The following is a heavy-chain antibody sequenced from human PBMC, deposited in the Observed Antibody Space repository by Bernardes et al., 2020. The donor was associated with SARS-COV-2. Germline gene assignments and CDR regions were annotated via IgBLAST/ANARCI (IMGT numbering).Heavy chain of an antibody. CDR1: GGSFTGSY. D-gene: IGHD2-15*01. CDR3: ASGGSPAENGWYFDP. J-gene: IGHJ2*01. Sequence: SETLSLTCAVYGGSFTGSYCNWLRQPPGPGLAWIGELNRSGSTNYNPSLKSRVTLSVDTSKNQFSLKMKSVTAADTAVYYCASGGSPAENGWYFDPWGRGTLVTV. CDR2: LNRSGST. V-gene: IGHV4-34*01.